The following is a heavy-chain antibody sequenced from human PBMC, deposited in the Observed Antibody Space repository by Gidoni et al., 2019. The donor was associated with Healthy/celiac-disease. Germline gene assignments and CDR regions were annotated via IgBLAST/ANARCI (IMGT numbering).Heavy chain of an antibody. CDR2: ISWNSGSI. CDR1: GFTFDDYA. D-gene: IGHD2-2*03. Sequence: EVQLVESGGGLVQPGRSLRLSCAASGFTFDDYAMQWVRQAPGKGLGWVSGISWNSGSIGYADSVKGRFTISRDNAKNSLYLQMNSLRAEDTALYYCAKATGYCISTSCYDGNYFDYWGQGTLVTVSS. V-gene: IGHV3-9*01. J-gene: IGHJ4*02. CDR3: AKATGYCISTSCYDGNYFDY.